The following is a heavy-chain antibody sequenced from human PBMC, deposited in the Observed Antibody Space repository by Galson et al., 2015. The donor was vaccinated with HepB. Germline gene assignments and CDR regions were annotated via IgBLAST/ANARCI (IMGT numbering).Heavy chain of an antibody. D-gene: IGHD6-19*01. CDR2: INHSGST. V-gene: IGHV4-34*01. J-gene: IGHJ4*02. CDR3: AGRIAVAGTRVDY. CDR1: GGSFSGYY. Sequence: ETLSLTCAVYGGSFSGYYWSWIRQPPGKGLEWIGEINHSGSTNYNPSLKSRVTISVDTSKNQFSLKLSSVTAADTAVYYCAGRIAVAGTRVDYWGQGTLVTVSS.